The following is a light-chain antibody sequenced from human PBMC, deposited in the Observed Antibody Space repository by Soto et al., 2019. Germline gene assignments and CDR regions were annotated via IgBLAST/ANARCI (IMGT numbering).Light chain of an antibody. J-gene: IGKJ5*01. V-gene: IGKV3-20*01. Sequence: EIVLTPSPGTLSLSTGERATLSCRASQSVSSSFLAWYQQIPGQAPRLLIYGASSRATGIPDRFSGSGSGTDFTLTISRLEPEDFAVYYCQQYGSSQITFGQGTRLEIK. CDR2: GAS. CDR1: QSVSSSF. CDR3: QQYGSSQIT.